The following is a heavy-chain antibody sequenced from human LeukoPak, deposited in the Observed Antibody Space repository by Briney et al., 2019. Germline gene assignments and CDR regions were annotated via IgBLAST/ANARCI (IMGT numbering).Heavy chain of an antibody. CDR1: GDSISSGSYY. Sequence: SETLSLTCTVSGDSISSGSYYWSWIRQPAGKGLEWIGRIYTSGSTKYNSSLKSRVTISVDTSKNQFSLKLSSVTAADTAVYYCARGGTWLRYFDWFPHNWFDPWGQGTLVTVSS. J-gene: IGHJ5*02. CDR2: IYTSGST. D-gene: IGHD3-9*01. V-gene: IGHV4-61*02. CDR3: ARGGTWLRYFDWFPHNWFDP.